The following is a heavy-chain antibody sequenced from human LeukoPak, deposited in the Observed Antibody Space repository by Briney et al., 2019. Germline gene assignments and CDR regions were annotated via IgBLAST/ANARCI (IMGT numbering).Heavy chain of an antibody. J-gene: IGHJ4*02. V-gene: IGHV4-4*07. CDR2: IYTSGST. CDR3: ASHMRGSGYNAAFDY. CDR1: GGSISSYY. D-gene: IGHD3-22*01. Sequence: SETLSLTCTVSGGSISSYYWSWIRQPAGKGLEWIGRIYTSGSTNYNPSLKSRVTMSVDTSKNQFSLKLSSVTAADTPVYYCASHMRGSGYNAAFDYWGQGTLVTVSS.